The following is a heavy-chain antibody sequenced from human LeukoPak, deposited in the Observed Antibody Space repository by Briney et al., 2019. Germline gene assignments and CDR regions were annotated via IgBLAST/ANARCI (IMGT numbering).Heavy chain of an antibody. CDR2: TYYRSKWYN. CDR3: AIGSSSWYQGMDV. J-gene: IGHJ6*02. Sequence: SQTLSLTCAISGDSLSSNSAAWNWLRQSPSRGLEWLGRTYYRSKWYNDYAVSVKSRITINPDTSKNQFSLQLNSVTPEDTAVYYCAIGSSSWYQGMDVWGQGTTVTVS. D-gene: IGHD6-13*01. V-gene: IGHV6-1*01. CDR1: GDSLSSNSAA.